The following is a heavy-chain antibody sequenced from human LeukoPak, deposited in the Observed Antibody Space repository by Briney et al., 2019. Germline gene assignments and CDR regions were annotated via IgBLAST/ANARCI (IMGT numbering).Heavy chain of an antibody. D-gene: IGHD2-2*01. CDR2: IFHSGST. CDR1: CDSIFTSNW. V-gene: IGHV4-4*02. CDR3: ARSPTKRVPEDY. Sequence: MTSGTLSLTCTVSCDSIFTSNWWSWVRQPQGKGLEWIGQIFHSGSTSYSPSLKSRVTISMDKSKNQISLRLTSVTAADTAVYYCARSPTKRVPEDYWGQGTLVTVSS. J-gene: IGHJ4*02.